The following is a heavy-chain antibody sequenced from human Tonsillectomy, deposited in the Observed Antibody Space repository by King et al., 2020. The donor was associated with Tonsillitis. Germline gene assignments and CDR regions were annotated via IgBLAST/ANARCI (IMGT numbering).Heavy chain of an antibody. V-gene: IGHV5-51*01. Sequence: QLVQSGAEVKKPGESLKISCSGSGASFSNYWIAWVRQMPGKGLEWMGIIYPGDSDTTHSPSFQGQVTISADKSINAAYLQWSRLKASDTAMYYCARSLTIFGTADCWGQGTVVTVSS. J-gene: IGHJ4*02. D-gene: IGHD3-3*01. CDR1: GASFSNYW. CDR3: ARSLTIFGTADC. CDR2: IYPGDSDT.